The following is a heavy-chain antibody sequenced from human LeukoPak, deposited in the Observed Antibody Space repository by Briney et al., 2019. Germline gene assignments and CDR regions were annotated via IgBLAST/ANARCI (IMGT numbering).Heavy chain of an antibody. CDR1: GGSISSYY. J-gene: IGHJ4*02. D-gene: IGHD3-9*01. CDR3: ATPYYDILTGYSFDY. CDR2: VYYSGNT. V-gene: IGHV4-59*01. Sequence: SETLSLTCTVSGGSISSYYWSWIRQPPGRGLEYIGHVYYSGNTDYNPSLKSRVTMSVDTSKNQFSLRLNSVTAADTAVYYCATPYYDILTGYSFDYWGQGTLVTVSS.